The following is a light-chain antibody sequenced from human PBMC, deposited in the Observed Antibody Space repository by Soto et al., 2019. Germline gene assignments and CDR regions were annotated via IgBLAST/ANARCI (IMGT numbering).Light chain of an antibody. CDR3: QQYGSSPPRLI. CDR1: QSVSSSY. V-gene: IGKV3-20*01. CDR2: GAS. Sequence: EIVLTQSPGTLSLSPGERATLSCRASQSVSSSYLAWYQQKPGQAPRLLIYGASSRATGIPDRFSGSGSGTDFTLTISRLESEDFAVYYCQQYGSSPPRLIFGGGTKVEIK. J-gene: IGKJ4*01.